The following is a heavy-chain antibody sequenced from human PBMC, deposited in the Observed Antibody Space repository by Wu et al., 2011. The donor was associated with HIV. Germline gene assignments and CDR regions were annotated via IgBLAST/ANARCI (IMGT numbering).Heavy chain of an antibody. V-gene: IGHV1-2*02. D-gene: IGHD6-13*01. CDR3: ARDSTSWSRSNWFDP. Sequence: VQLVQSGAEVKKPGATVKISCKVSGYTFTDYYIHWVRQAPGQGLEWMGWINPNSGATNYAQKFQGRLTIARDTSISTAYMELSRLRSDDTAVYYCARDSTSWSRSNWFDPWGQGTLVTVSS. CDR1: GYTFTDYY. CDR2: INPNSGAT. J-gene: IGHJ5*02.